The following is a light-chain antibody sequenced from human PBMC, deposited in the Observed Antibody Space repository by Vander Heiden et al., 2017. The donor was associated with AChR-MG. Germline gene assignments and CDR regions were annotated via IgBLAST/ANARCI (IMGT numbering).Light chain of an antibody. J-gene: IGLJ3*02. Sequence: QSVLTQPPSVSGAPGQRVTISCHGSSSNIGAGYDVHWYQQLPGTAPKLLIYGNSNRPSGVPDRFSGSKSGTSASLAITGLQAEDEADYYCQSYDSSLSGSNWVFGGGTKLTVL. V-gene: IGLV1-40*01. CDR1: SSNIGAGYD. CDR3: QSYDSSLSGSNWV. CDR2: GNS.